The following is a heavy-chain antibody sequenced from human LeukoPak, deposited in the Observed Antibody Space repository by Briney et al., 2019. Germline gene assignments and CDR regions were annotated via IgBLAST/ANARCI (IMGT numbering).Heavy chain of an antibody. CDR1: GSILRSHW. D-gene: IGHD1-26*01. V-gene: IGHV3-7*01. CDR3: ARDQWGYYYMDV. J-gene: IGHJ6*03. Sequence: QPGGSLRLSCAASGSILRSHWMNWVRQAPGKGLEWVANMKEDGTQTYYLESVRGRFTISRDYAKDSLYLQMDSLRAEDTAVYYCARDQWGYYYMDVWGKGTTVTVSS. CDR2: MKEDGTQT.